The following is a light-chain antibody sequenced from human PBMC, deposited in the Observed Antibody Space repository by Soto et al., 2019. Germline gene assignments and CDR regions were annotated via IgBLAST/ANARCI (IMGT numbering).Light chain of an antibody. V-gene: IGKV1-5*01. CDR1: QGIGDW. J-gene: IGKJ3*01. CDR2: DAS. CDR3: QQYNSYSRT. Sequence: DIQMTQSPSTLPASVADRATITCRASQGIGDWLAWYQQKPRKAPTLLIYDASTLASGVPLSFNGSGSGTEFTLTISSLQPDDFATYYCQQYNSYSRTFVSGTKVDIK.